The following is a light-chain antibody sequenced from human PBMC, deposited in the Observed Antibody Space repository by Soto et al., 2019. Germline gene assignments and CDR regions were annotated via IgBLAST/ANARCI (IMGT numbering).Light chain of an antibody. CDR1: SSDVGAFNY. V-gene: IGLV2-14*03. Sequence: QSVLTQPASVSGSPGQSISISCIGTSSDVGAFNYVSWYQHHPGKAPQLIIYDVTSRPSGVSNRFSASKSGNTASLTISGVEAEDEVGYYCSSFFSWNTEVFGSGTKLTVL. CDR3: SSFFSWNTEV. J-gene: IGLJ1*01. CDR2: DVT.